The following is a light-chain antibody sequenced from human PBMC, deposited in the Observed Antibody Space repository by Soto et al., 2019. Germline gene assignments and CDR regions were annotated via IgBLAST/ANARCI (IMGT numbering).Light chain of an antibody. CDR2: STN. Sequence: QSALTQPPSASGTPGQRVTISCSGSSSNIGSNTVNWYQQLPGSAPKLLMYSTNQRPSGVPDRFSGSKSGTSASLAISGLQSADEADYYCAAWDGSLNVVLFGGGTKVTVL. V-gene: IGLV1-44*01. J-gene: IGLJ2*01. CDR1: SSNIGSNT. CDR3: AAWDGSLNVVL.